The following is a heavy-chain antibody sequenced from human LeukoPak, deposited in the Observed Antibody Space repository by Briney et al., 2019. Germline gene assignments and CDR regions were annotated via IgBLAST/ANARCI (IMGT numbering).Heavy chain of an antibody. Sequence: SETLSLTCTVSGGSISSGGYYWSWIPQHPGRGLEWIGYIYYSGSTYYNPSLKSRVTISVDTSKNQFSLKLSSVTAADTAVYYCARAPVVPASWFDPWGQGTLVTVSS. V-gene: IGHV4-31*03. CDR1: GGSISSGGYY. J-gene: IGHJ5*02. CDR2: IYYSGST. CDR3: ARAPVVPASWFDP. D-gene: IGHD2-2*01.